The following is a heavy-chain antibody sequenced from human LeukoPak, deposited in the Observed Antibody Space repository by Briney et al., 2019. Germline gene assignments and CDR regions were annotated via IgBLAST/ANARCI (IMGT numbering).Heavy chain of an antibody. CDR2: ISGSGGST. J-gene: IGHJ4*02. CDR1: GFTFDDYA. CDR3: AKSDYYDSSGYIDY. V-gene: IGHV3-23*01. Sequence: GRSLRLSCAASGFTFDDYAMHWVRQAPGKGLEWVSAISGSGGSTYYADSVKGRFTISRDNSKNTLYLQMNSLRAEDTAVYYCAKSDYYDSSGYIDYWGQGTLVTVSS. D-gene: IGHD3-22*01.